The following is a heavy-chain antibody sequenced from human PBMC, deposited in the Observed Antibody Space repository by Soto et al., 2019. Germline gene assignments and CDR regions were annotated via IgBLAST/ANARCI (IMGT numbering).Heavy chain of an antibody. CDR1: GGSISSSGYY. CDR3: ASYYDLWVFHY. Sequence: QLQLQESGPGLVKPSETLSLTCTVSGGSISSSGYYWGWIRQPPGKGLEWIGSIYYSGSTFFNPSLKSRVTISADTSKNQFSLKLISVTAADTAVYYCASYYDLWVFHYWGQGTLVTVSS. CDR2: IYYSGST. J-gene: IGHJ4*02. V-gene: IGHV4-39*01. D-gene: IGHD3-3*01.